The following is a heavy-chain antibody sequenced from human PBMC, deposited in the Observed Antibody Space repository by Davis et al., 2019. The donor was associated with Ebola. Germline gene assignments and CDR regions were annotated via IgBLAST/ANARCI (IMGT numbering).Heavy chain of an antibody. J-gene: IGHJ4*02. Sequence: SETLSLTCTVSGGSISSGDYYWSWIRQPPGKGLEWIGYIYYSGSTYYNPSLKSRVTISVDTSKNQCSLKLSSVTAADTAVYYCARGGLWFGELLFQPPDYWGQGTLVTVSS. V-gene: IGHV4-30-4*01. CDR2: IYYSGST. D-gene: IGHD3-10*01. CDR1: GGSISSGDYY. CDR3: ARGGLWFGELLFQPPDY.